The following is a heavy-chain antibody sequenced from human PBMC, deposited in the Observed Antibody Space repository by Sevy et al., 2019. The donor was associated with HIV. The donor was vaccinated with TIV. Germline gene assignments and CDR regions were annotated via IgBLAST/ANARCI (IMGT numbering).Heavy chain of an antibody. J-gene: IGHJ6*02. CDR3: ARDGGSYCSGGSCYYYYGMDV. V-gene: IGHV3-7*01. CDR2: IKQDGREK. CDR1: GFTFSSYW. D-gene: IGHD2-15*01. Sequence: GGSLRLSCAASGFTFSSYWMSWLRQAPGKGLERVANIKQDGREKYYVDSVKGLFTTSTDNAKNSVYLQMNSLMAEDTAVYYFARDGGSYCSGGSCYYYYGMDVWGQWTTVTVSS.